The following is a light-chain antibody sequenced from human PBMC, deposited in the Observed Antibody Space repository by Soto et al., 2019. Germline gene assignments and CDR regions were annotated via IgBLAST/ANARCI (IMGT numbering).Light chain of an antibody. CDR1: SSNIGNNY. J-gene: IGLJ3*02. V-gene: IGLV1-51*02. CDR2: ENN. CDR3: GTWDSSLSAVWV. Sequence: QSVLTQPPSVSAAPGQKVTISCSGSSSNIGNNYVSWYQQLPGTAPKLLIYENNKRPSGIPDRFSGSKSGTSATLGITGLQTGDEADYYCGTWDSSLSAVWVFGGETKVTVL.